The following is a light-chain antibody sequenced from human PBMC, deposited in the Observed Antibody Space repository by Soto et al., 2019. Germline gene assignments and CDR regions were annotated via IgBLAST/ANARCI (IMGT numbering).Light chain of an antibody. J-gene: IGKJ1*01. CDR2: GAS. Sequence: EIVMTQSPATLSVSPGERATLSCRASQSFSSSYLAWYQQKSGQAPRLLIYGASTRATGIPARFSGSGSGTEFILTISSLQSEDFAVYYCQQYNNGWTFGQGTKVEIK. CDR3: QQYNNGWT. CDR1: QSFSSSY. V-gene: IGKV3-15*01.